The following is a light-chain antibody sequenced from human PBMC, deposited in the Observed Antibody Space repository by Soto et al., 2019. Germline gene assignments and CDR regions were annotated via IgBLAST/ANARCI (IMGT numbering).Light chain of an antibody. V-gene: IGLV1-44*01. CDR2: SNN. CDR3: AAWDDSLWV. CDR1: SSNIGSNT. J-gene: IGLJ3*02. Sequence: QSVLTQPPSASGTPGQRVTISCSGSSSNIGSNTVNWYQQLPGTAPKLLIYSNNQRPSGVPDRFSGSKSGTSASLAISGLQSEDEAYYYCAAWDDSLWVFGGGTQLTVL.